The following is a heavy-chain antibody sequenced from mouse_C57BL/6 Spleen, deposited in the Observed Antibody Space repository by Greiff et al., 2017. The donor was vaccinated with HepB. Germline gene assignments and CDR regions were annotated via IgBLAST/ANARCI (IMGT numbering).Heavy chain of an antibody. CDR2: IYPGSGNT. CDR3: ARDGYDGFAY. D-gene: IGHD2-2*01. Sequence: VKLQESGPELVKPGASVKISCKASGYSFTSYYIHWVKQRPGQGLEWIGWIYPGSGNTKYNEKFKGKATLTADTSSSTAYMQLSSLTSEDSAVYYCARDGYDGFAYWGQGTLVTVSA. CDR1: GYSFTSYY. V-gene: IGHV1-66*01. J-gene: IGHJ3*01.